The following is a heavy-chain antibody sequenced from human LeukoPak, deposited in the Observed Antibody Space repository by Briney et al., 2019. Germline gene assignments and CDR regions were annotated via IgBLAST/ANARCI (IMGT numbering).Heavy chain of an antibody. Sequence: SETLSLTCTVSGGSISSYYWSWIRQPPRKGLEWIGYIYYSGSTNYNPSLKSRVTISVDTSKNQFSLKLSSMAAADTAVYYCARGSGWYYYWGQGTLVTVSS. CDR3: ARGSGWYYY. CDR2: IYYSGST. CDR1: GGSISSYY. V-gene: IGHV4-59*01. D-gene: IGHD6-19*01. J-gene: IGHJ4*02.